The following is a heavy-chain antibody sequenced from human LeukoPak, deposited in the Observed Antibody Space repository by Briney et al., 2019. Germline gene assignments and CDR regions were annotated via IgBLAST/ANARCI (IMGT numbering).Heavy chain of an antibody. V-gene: IGHV1-58*02. J-gene: IGHJ3*02. CDR1: GFTFTSSA. D-gene: IGHD2-15*01. CDR2: IVVGSGNT. CDR3: AASPGYCSGGSCYNDAFDI. Sequence: PGTSVKVSCKASGFTFTSSAMQWVRQARGQRLEWIGWIVVGSGNTNYAQKFQERVTITRDMSTSTAYMELSGLRSEDTAVYYCAASPGYCSGGSCYNDAFDIWGQGTMVTVSS.